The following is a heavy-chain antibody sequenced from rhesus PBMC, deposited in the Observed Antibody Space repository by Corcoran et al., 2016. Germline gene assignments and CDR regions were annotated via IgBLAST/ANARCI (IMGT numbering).Heavy chain of an antibody. Sequence: QVQLQESGPGLVKPSEPLSLTCAVSGGSISGYYWNLIRPPTGKGLEWSGYIGGTRGRPSYNPAAKSRVSISAGTSKNQFALKLSAVAAADTAVYYWARSWVGATADVSYGGQGVLVTVSS. CDR1: GGSISGYY. V-gene: IGHV4-165*02. CDR2: IGGTRGRP. CDR3: ARSWVGATADVSY. J-gene: IGHJ4*01. D-gene: IGHD1-44*02.